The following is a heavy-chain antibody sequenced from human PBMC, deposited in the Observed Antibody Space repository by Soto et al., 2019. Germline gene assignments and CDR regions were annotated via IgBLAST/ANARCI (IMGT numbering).Heavy chain of an antibody. CDR1: GYTLTELS. D-gene: IGHD3-10*01. Sequence: ASVQVSCKVSGYTLTELSMHWVRQAPGKGLEWMGGFDPEDGETIYAQKFQGRVTMTEDTSTDTAYMELSSLRSEDTAVYYCATDPLLLWFGDRTWFDPWGQGTLVTVSS. CDR2: FDPEDGET. J-gene: IGHJ5*02. CDR3: ATDPLLLWFGDRTWFDP. V-gene: IGHV1-24*01.